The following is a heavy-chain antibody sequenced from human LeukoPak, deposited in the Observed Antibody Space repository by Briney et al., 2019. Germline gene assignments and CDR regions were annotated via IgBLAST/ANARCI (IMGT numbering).Heavy chain of an antibody. J-gene: IGHJ5*02. CDR2: IYYSGST. CDR1: GGSISSYY. V-gene: IGHV4-59*01. D-gene: IGHD5-24*01. CDR3: ARVPLTARRWFDP. Sequence: SETLSLTCTVSGGSISSYYWSWIRQPPGKGLEWIGYIYYSGSTNYNPSLKSRVTISVDTSKNQFSLKLSSVTAADTAVYYCARVPLTARRWFDPWGQGTLVTVSS.